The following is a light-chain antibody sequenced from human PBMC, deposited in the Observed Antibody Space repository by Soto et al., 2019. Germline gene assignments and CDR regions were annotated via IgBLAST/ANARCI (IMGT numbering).Light chain of an antibody. V-gene: IGKV1-9*01. CDR3: QQVNSYPQT. Sequence: SQMTQSPSSVCSCVGVRGSITCRASQGIGTYLAWYQQKPGKAPKLLIYAAFTLHSGVPARFSGSRSGTEFTLTLRCLQPDYFATSYCQQVNSYPQTFGQGTRLEIK. CDR1: QGIGTY. J-gene: IGKJ5*01. CDR2: AAF.